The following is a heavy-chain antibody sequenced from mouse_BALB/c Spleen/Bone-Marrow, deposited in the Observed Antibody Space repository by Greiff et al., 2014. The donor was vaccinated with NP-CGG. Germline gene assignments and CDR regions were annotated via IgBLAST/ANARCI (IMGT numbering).Heavy chain of an antibody. CDR1: GFNIKDTY. CDR2: IDPANGNT. Sequence: VHVKQSGAELVKPGASVKLSCTASGFNIKDTYMHWVKQGPEQGLEWIGRIDPANGNTKYDPKFQGKATITADTSSNTAYLQLSSLTSEDTAVYYCAPYYYGSSQFAYWGQGTLVTVSA. J-gene: IGHJ3*01. V-gene: IGHV14-3*02. CDR3: APYYYGSSQFAY. D-gene: IGHD1-1*01.